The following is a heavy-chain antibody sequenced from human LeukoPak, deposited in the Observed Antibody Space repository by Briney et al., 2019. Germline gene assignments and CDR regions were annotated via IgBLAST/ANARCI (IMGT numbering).Heavy chain of an antibody. Sequence: SETLSLTCAVSGDSISSSNWWTWVRQPPGKGLEWIGEISHSGSTNYNPSLKSRVTISVDKSKNHFSLNLSSVTAAGTAVYYCARWASSSVGWYNDYWGQGTLVTVSS. CDR1: GDSISSSNW. CDR3: ARWASSSVGWYNDY. CDR2: ISHSGST. D-gene: IGHD6-19*01. J-gene: IGHJ4*02. V-gene: IGHV4-4*02.